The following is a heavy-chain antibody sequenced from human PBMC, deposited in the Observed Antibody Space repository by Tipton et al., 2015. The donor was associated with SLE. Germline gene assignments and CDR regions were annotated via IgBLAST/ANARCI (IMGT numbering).Heavy chain of an antibody. Sequence: QSGPEVKKPGASVKVSCKASGYTFSSHGVAWVRQAPGQGFEWMGWISAYNGNTNYAQKLQGRVTMTTDTSTSTAYMELRSLRSDDTAVYYCAIGVAGTLFFDYWGQGTLVTVSS. D-gene: IGHD6-19*01. J-gene: IGHJ4*02. CDR2: ISAYNGNT. V-gene: IGHV1-18*01. CDR3: AIGVAGTLFFDY. CDR1: GYTFSSHG.